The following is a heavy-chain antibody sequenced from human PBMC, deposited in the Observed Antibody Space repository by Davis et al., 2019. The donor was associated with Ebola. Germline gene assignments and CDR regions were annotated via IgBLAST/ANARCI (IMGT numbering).Heavy chain of an antibody. CDR1: GGSFSGYY. D-gene: IGHD3-16*02. CDR3: ARLSYDYIWGSYR. J-gene: IGHJ4*02. V-gene: IGHV4-34*01. CDR2: INHSGST. Sequence: SETLSLTCAVYGGSFSGYYWSWIRQPPGKGLEWIGEINHSGSTNYNPSLKSRVTISVDTSKNQFSLKLSPVTAADTAVYYCARLSYDYIWGSYRWGQGTLVTVSS.